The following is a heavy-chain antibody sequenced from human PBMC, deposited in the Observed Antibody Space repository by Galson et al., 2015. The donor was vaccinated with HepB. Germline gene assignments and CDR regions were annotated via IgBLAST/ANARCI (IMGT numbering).Heavy chain of an antibody. CDR2: IHPTSGST. J-gene: IGHJ5*02. CDR1: GYTLTRHY. V-gene: IGHV1-46*01. D-gene: IGHD1-1*01. CDR3: ARGPGNWFDP. Sequence: SVKVSCKASGYTLTRHYMHWVRQAAGQGLEWMGIIHPTSGSTTYAQKFQGRVTMTSDTSTNTVYMELSSLRSEDTAVYYRARGPGNWFDPWGQGTLVTVSS.